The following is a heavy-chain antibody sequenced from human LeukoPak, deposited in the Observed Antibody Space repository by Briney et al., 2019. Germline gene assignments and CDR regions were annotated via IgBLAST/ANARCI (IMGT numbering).Heavy chain of an antibody. CDR1: GFSVSNNY. V-gene: IGHV3-48*02. Sequence: PGGSLRLSSAVSGFSVSNNYMNWVRQAPGKGLEWVSYISTSSSTIYYADSVKGRFTISRDNAKNSLYLQMDSLRDEDTAVYYCATRGTTVTTSGRWFDPWGQGTLVTVSS. D-gene: IGHD4-17*01. CDR3: ATRGTTVTTSGRWFDP. J-gene: IGHJ5*02. CDR2: ISTSSSTI.